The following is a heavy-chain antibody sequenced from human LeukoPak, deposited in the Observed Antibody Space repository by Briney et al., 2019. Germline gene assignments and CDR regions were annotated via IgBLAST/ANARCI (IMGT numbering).Heavy chain of an antibody. J-gene: IGHJ6*03. CDR3: AKDTVKVTTIRRVPHYMDV. V-gene: IGHV3-30*02. CDR1: GFTFSTYG. CDR2: IRYDGSNK. D-gene: IGHD5-12*01. Sequence: GGSLRLSCAASGFTFSTYGMHWVRQAPGKGLEWVAFIRYDGSNKYYADSVKGRFTISRDNSKNTLYLQMNSLRAEDTAVYYCAKDTVKVTTIRRVPHYMDVWGKGTTVTISS.